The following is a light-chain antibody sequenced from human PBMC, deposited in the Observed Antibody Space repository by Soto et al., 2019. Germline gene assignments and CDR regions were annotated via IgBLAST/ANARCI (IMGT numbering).Light chain of an antibody. V-gene: IGKV3-15*01. CDR1: QPVSSN. CDR2: GAS. Sequence: EIVMTQSPATLSVSPGERATLSCRASQPVSSNFAWYRQNPGLAPTLLIYGASTRATGVPARFSGSGSGTEFTLTISSLQSEDFAVYYCQQYHNWPYTFGLGTKVEVK. CDR3: QQYHNWPYT. J-gene: IGKJ2*01.